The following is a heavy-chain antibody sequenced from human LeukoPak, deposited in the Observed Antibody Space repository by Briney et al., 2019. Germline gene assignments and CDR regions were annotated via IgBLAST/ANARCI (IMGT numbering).Heavy chain of an antibody. V-gene: IGHV3-33*01. CDR3: ARSDILTGFDDLDY. Sequence: PGGSLRLSCAASGFTFSSYDMHWVRQAPGRALEGGTDIWYDGSNKYYADSVKGRFTISRDNSKNTLYLQMNSLRAEDTAVYYCARSDILTGFDDLDYWGQGTLVTVSS. CDR1: GFTFSSYD. D-gene: IGHD3-9*01. J-gene: IGHJ4*02. CDR2: IWYDGSNK.